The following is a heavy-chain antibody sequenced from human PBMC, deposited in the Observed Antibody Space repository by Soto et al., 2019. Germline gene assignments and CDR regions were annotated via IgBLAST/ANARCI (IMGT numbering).Heavy chain of an antibody. Sequence: GGSLRLSCAASGFTFSKYRMNWVRQAPGKGLEWVSYISSSSSSKFYADSVKDRFTISRDNAKSLLYLQMDSLRAEDTAVYYCSTIDDVTYHYWGQGTPVTVSS. CDR3: STIDDVTYHY. J-gene: IGHJ4*02. CDR2: ISSSSSSK. D-gene: IGHD1-1*01. CDR1: GFTFSKYR. V-gene: IGHV3-21*06.